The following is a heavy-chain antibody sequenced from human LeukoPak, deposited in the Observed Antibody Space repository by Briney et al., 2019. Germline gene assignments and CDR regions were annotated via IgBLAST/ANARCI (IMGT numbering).Heavy chain of an antibody. D-gene: IGHD3-22*01. CDR1: GYTFTDYY. J-gene: IGHJ3*02. Sequence: ASVKISCKASGYTFTDYYLHWVRQAPGQGLEWMGWISAYNGNTNYAQKLQGRVTMTTDTSTSTAYMELRSLRSDDTAVYYCARDGYDSSGYYPDAFVIWGQGTMVTVSS. CDR3: ARDGYDSSGYYPDAFVI. V-gene: IGHV1-18*04. CDR2: ISAYNGNT.